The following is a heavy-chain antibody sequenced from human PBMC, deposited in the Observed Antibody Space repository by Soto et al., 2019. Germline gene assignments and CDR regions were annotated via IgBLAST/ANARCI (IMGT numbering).Heavy chain of an antibody. J-gene: IGHJ4*02. CDR2: FDPEDGET. CDR1: GYTLTELS. Sequence: ASVKVSCKVSGYTLTELSMHWVRQAPGKGLEWMGGFDPEDGETIYAQKFQGRATMTEDTSTDTAYMELNSLRSEDTAVYYCATEYYYDSSGYYLAYWGQGTLVTVSS. D-gene: IGHD3-22*01. V-gene: IGHV1-24*01. CDR3: ATEYYYDSSGYYLAY.